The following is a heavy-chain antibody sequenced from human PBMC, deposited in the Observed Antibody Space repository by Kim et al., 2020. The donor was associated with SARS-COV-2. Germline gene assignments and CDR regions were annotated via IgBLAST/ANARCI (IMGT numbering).Heavy chain of an antibody. Sequence: PSLKRRDTISVDTSKNQFSLKLSSVTAADTAVYYCASSRSIAARPRYFDYWGQGTLVTVSS. J-gene: IGHJ4*02. CDR3: ASSRSIAARPRYFDY. V-gene: IGHV4-39*01. D-gene: IGHD6-6*01.